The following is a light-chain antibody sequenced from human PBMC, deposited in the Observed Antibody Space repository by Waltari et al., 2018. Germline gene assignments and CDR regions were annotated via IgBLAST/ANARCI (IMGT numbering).Light chain of an antibody. J-gene: IGKJ1*01. CDR3: MHSLQTPWT. Sequence: DIVMTQSPLSLPVTPGEPASISCKSRQSLLYSNGYNYLGWYLQKPGQSPQLLIYLGSNRASGVPDRFSGSGSGTDFTLKISRLEAEDVGVYFCMHSLQTPWTFGQGTRVEIK. CDR2: LGS. V-gene: IGKV2-28*01. CDR1: QSLLYSNGYNY.